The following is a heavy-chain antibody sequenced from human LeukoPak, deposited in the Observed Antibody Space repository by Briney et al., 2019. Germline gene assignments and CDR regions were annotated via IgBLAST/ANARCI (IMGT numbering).Heavy chain of an antibody. Sequence: GGSLRLSCAASGFTVSSNHMSWVRQAPGKGLEWVSVISRGDNTYYADSVKGRFTISRDNSKNTLFLQLSSLRSEDTAVYYCASFGPKDYSDYWGQGTLVTVSS. D-gene: IGHD3-10*01. J-gene: IGHJ4*02. CDR2: ISRGDNT. V-gene: IGHV3-66*01. CDR3: ASFGPKDYSDY. CDR1: GFTVSSNH.